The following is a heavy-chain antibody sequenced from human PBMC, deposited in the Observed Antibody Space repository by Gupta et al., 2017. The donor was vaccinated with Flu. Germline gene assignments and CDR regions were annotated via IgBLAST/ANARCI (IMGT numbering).Heavy chain of an antibody. D-gene: IGHD6-13*01. Sequence: DDHAMRWVRRVPGKGLEWVSGISWNSATADYADSVKGRFTISRDNAKKSLFLQMNSLRAEDTAFYYCVKDSLSSSWSLFDFWGQGTLVTVSS. CDR3: VKDSLSSSWSLFDF. V-gene: IGHV3-9*01. J-gene: IGHJ4*02. CDR1: DDHA. CDR2: ISWNSATA.